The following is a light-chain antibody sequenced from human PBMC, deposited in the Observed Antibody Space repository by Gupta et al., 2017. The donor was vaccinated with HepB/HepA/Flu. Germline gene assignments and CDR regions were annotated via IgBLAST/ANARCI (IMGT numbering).Light chain of an antibody. CDR3: MQGTHWPPIT. V-gene: IGKV2-30*01. CDR2: QVS. CDR1: HSLVYSAGNTY. Sequence: DVLMAQSPLSLPVTLGHPASFSCRSSHSLVYSAGNTYLNRFQQRSRQSPRRLLYQVSNRDSGVPDSISGSGSGTDFTIKISRVEAEDVGVYYCMQGTHWPPITFGQGTRLEIK. J-gene: IGKJ5*01.